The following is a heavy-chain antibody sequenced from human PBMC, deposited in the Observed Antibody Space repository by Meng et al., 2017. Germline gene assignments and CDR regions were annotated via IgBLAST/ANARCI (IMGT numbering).Heavy chain of an antibody. J-gene: IGHJ2*01. Sequence: VELGESGGGLVSPGGSLRLSCAALGLTFSDYYMSWIRQAPGKGLEGVSYISSSGSTIYYADSVKGRFTISRDNAKNSLYLQMNSLRAEDTAVYYCARASVGVYFDLWGRGTLVTVSS. CDR2: ISSSGSTI. CDR1: GLTFSDYY. D-gene: IGHD2-15*01. CDR3: ARASVGVYFDL. V-gene: IGHV3-11*01.